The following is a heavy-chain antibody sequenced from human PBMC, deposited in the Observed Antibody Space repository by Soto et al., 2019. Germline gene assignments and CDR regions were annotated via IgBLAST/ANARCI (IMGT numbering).Heavy chain of an antibody. D-gene: IGHD2-8*02. V-gene: IGHV3-7*04. J-gene: IGHJ5*02. CDR2: ISPDGSEE. CDR3: TRDLNHDTGP. CDR1: GFTFSGYW. Sequence: EVQLVESGGGLVQPGGSLRLSCAASGFTFSGYWMTWVRQAPGKGLEGVANISPDGSEEYYVDSVKGRFTISRDNAKNSVYLLMNSLRGEDTALYYCTRDLNHDTGPWGQGTQVTVFS.